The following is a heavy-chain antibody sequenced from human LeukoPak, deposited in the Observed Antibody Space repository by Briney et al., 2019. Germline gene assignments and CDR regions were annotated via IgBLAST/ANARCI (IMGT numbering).Heavy chain of an antibody. V-gene: IGHV5-51*01. D-gene: IGHD3-22*01. CDR1: GYSFTSYW. CDR3: ARLTYYYDSSGYAPS. CDR2: IYPGDSDT. J-gene: IGHJ5*02. Sequence: GESLKISCKGSGYSFTSYWIGWVRQMPGKGLEWVGIIYPGDSDTRYSPSFQGQVTISADRSISTAYLQWSSLKASDTAMYYCARLTYYYDSSGYAPSWGQGTLVTVSS.